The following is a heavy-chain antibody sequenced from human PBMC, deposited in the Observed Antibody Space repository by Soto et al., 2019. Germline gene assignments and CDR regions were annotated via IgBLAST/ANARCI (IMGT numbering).Heavy chain of an antibody. J-gene: IGHJ4*02. Sequence: GGSLRLSCTVSGFTFSAFAMYWVRQAPGRGLEWVALISYDGRNEDYADSVRGRFTISRDNSKNTLYLDMNSLSAEDSAVYFCAKGVVREPAYFDYWGQGTLVTVSS. D-gene: IGHD3-10*01. CDR1: GFTFSAFA. V-gene: IGHV3-30*18. CDR3: AKGVVREPAYFDY. CDR2: ISYDGRNE.